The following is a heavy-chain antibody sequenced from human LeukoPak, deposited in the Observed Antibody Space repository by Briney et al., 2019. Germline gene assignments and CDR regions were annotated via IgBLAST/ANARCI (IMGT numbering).Heavy chain of an antibody. CDR2: INPNSGGT. CDR1: GYTFTGYY. J-gene: IGHJ5*02. CDR3: ARGGPTYYDFWSGQNWFDP. Sequence: ASVKVSCKTSGYTFTGYYMHWVRQAPGQGLEWMGWINPNSGGTNYAQKFQGRVTMTRATSITTAYMELSRLRSDDTAVYYCARGGPTYYDFWSGQNWFDPRGQGTLVTVSS. D-gene: IGHD3-3*01. V-gene: IGHV1-2*02.